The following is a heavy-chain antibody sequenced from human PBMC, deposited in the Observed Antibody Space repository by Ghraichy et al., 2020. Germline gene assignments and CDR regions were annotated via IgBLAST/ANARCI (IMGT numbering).Heavy chain of an antibody. D-gene: IGHD7-27*01. CDR2: ISSSGENI. J-gene: IGHJ4*02. CDR1: AFTFSSYV. CDR3: ASRGPNWGPFDY. Sequence: GSLRLSCAASAFTFSSYVMNWVRQAPGKGLEWVSTISSSGENIYYADSAKGRFTISRDNSKNKLYLQMNSLTAEDTAVYYCASRGPNWGPFDYWGQGALVTVSS. V-gene: IGHV3-23*01.